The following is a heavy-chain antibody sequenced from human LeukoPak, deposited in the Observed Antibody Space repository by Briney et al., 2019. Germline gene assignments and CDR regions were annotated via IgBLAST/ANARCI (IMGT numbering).Heavy chain of an antibody. D-gene: IGHD5-18*01. Sequence: SETLSVTCTVSVGSLSSSSYYWGRIRQPPGEGREWIGSIYYSGSTYYNPTLKSRVTISIDTSKNQFSLKRSSATAADTAVYYCARYTAMARYGMDVWGQGTTVTVSS. CDR2: IYYSGST. V-gene: IGHV4-39*07. CDR3: ARYTAMARYGMDV. J-gene: IGHJ6*02. CDR1: VGSLSSSSYY.